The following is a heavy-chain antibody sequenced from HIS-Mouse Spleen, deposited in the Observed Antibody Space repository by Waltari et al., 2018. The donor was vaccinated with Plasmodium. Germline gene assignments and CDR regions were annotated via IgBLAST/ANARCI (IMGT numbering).Heavy chain of an antibody. V-gene: IGHV3-66*01. Sequence: EVQLVESGGGLVQPGGSVRLSCSASGFTVSSNYRSWVRQAPGKGLEWVSVIYSGGSTYYADSVKGRFTISRDNSKNTLYLQMNSLRAEDTAVYYCATPRVGGSYFDYWGQGTLVTVSS. CDR3: ATPRVGGSYFDY. J-gene: IGHJ4*02. CDR1: GFTVSSNY. D-gene: IGHD1-26*01. CDR2: IYSGGST.